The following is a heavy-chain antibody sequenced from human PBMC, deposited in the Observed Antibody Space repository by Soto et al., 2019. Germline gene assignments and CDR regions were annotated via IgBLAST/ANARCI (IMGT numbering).Heavy chain of an antibody. CDR1: GYTFTSYY. J-gene: IGHJ4*02. Sequence: GASVKVSCKASGYTFTSYYMHWVRQAPGQGLEWMGIINPSGGSTSYAQKFQGRVTMTRDTSTSTVYMELSSLRSEDTAVYYCARGIQLWFNHGPHFAYWGQGTLVTVSS. CDR3: ARGIQLWFNHGPHFAY. V-gene: IGHV1-46*01. CDR2: INPSGGST. D-gene: IGHD5-18*01.